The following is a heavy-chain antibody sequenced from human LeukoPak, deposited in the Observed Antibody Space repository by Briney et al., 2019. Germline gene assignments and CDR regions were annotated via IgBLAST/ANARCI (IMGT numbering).Heavy chain of an antibody. D-gene: IGHD3-9*01. CDR3: ARAPAGYFDYYYYGMDV. CDR2: IWYDGSNK. J-gene: IGHJ6*02. V-gene: IGHV3-33*01. CDR1: GFTFSSYG. Sequence: GGSPRLSCAASGFTFSSYGMHWVRQAPGKGLEWVAVIWYDGSNKYYADSVKGRFTISRDDSKNTLYLQMNSLRAEDTAVYYCARAPAGYFDYYYYGMDVWGQGTTVTVSS.